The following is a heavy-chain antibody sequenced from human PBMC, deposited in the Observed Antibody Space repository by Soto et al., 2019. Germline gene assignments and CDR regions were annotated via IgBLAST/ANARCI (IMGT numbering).Heavy chain of an antibody. Sequence: GGSLRLSCAASGFTFSDYYMSWIRQAPGKGLEWVSYISSSSSYTNYADSVKGRFTISRDNAKNSLYLQMNSLRAEDTAVYYCARVWGNYDILTGYPYPGMDVWGQGTTVTVSS. CDR1: GFTFSDYY. CDR3: ARVWGNYDILTGYPYPGMDV. D-gene: IGHD3-9*01. V-gene: IGHV3-11*05. J-gene: IGHJ6*02. CDR2: ISSSSSYT.